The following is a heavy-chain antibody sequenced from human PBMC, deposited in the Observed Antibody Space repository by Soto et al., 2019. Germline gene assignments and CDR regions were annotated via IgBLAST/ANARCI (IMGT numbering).Heavy chain of an antibody. CDR3: ARGSSIAGLYYGMDV. J-gene: IGHJ6*02. V-gene: IGHV4-31*03. CDR1: GGSISSGGYY. D-gene: IGHD6-6*01. CDR2: NYYIGFT. Sequence: NPSETLSLTCTVSGGSISSGGYYWTWIRQHPGKGLVWIGYNYYIGFTYYNPSLKSRVTISLDTFKNQFSLKLSSVTAADTAVYYCARGSSIAGLYYGMDVWGQGTTVTVSS.